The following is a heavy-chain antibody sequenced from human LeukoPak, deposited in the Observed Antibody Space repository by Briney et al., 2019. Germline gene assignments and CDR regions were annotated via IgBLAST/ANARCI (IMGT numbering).Heavy chain of an antibody. D-gene: IGHD2-15*01. Sequence: GGSLRLSCAASGFTFDDYGMSWVRQVPGKGLEWVSGINWNGGSTGYADSVKGRFTISRDNAKNSLYLQMNSLRAEDTALYYCARGGVVVAATYYYYMDVWGKGTTVTVSS. V-gene: IGHV3-20*04. J-gene: IGHJ6*03. CDR2: INWNGGST. CDR3: ARGGVVVAATYYYYMDV. CDR1: GFTFDDYG.